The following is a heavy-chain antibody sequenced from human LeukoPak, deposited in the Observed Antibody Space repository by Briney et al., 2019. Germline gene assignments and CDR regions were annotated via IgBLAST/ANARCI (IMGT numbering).Heavy chain of an antibody. CDR2: IYHSGST. CDR3: ARGAPTYDFWSGYEAEYYYYMDV. J-gene: IGHJ6*03. D-gene: IGHD3-3*01. V-gene: IGHV4-30-2*01. CDR1: GGSISSGGYY. Sequence: SETLSLTCTVSGGSISSGGYYWSWIRQPPGKGLEWIGYIYHSGSTYYNPSLKSRVTISVDRSKNQSSLKLSSVTAADTAVYYCARGAPTYDFWSGYEAEYYYYMDVWGKGTTVTVSS.